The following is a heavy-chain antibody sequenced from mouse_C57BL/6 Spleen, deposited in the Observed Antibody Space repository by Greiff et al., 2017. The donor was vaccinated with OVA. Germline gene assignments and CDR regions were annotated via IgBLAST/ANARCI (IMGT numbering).Heavy chain of an antibody. D-gene: IGHD1-1*01. CDR1: GYSITSGYY. V-gene: IGHV3-6*01. Sequence: EVQLQQSGPGLVKPSQSLSLTCSVTGYSITSGYYWNWIRQFPGNKLEWMGYISYDGSNNYNPSLKNRISITRDTSKNQFFLKLNSVTTEDTATYYCARCDYGSIDYWGQGTTLTVSS. J-gene: IGHJ2*01. CDR3: ARCDYGSIDY. CDR2: ISYDGSN.